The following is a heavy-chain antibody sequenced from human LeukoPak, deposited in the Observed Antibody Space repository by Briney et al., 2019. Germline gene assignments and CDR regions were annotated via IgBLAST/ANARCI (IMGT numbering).Heavy chain of an antibody. V-gene: IGHV3-23*01. J-gene: IGHJ4*02. Sequence: PGGSLRLSCAASGFSFSSYAMTWVRQAPGKGLEWVSGISGSGVNTHYADSVKGRFTISRGNSKNTLYLQINSLRAEDTAVYYCAKDLSSSGLFGDYWGQGTLVTVSS. D-gene: IGHD6-13*01. CDR2: ISGSGVNT. CDR1: GFSFSSYA. CDR3: AKDLSSSGLFGDY.